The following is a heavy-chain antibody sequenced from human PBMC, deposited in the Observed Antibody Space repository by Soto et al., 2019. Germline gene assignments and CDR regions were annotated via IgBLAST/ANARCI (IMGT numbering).Heavy chain of an antibody. CDR1: GFTFSNAW. Sequence: GGSVRLSCAASGFTFSNAWMSWVRQAPGKGLEWVGRIKSKTDGGTTDYAAPVKGRFTISRDDSKNTLYLQMNSLKTEDTAVYYCTTGVVVPWSFDYWGQGTLVTVSS. CDR2: IKSKTDGGTT. J-gene: IGHJ4*02. CDR3: TTGVVVPWSFDY. V-gene: IGHV3-15*01. D-gene: IGHD2-15*01.